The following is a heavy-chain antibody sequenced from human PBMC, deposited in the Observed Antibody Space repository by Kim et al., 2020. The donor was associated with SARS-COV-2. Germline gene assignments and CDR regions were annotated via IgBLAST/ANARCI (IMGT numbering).Heavy chain of an antibody. D-gene: IGHD2-21*02. Sequence: AKGRFTITSDNANNSLYLQMNGLRAEDTAIYYCSRDGHRSEEFDWWGQGTLITVSS. CDR3: SRDGHRSEEFDW. J-gene: IGHJ4*02. V-gene: IGHV3-48*03.